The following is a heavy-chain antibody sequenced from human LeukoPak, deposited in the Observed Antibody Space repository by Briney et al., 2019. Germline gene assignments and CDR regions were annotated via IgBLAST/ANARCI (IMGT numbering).Heavy chain of an antibody. CDR2: IIPIFGTA. D-gene: IGHD2-2*01. CDR1: GGTFSSYA. V-gene: IGHV1-69*01. J-gene: IGHJ6*04. Sequence: GSSVKVSCKASGGTFSSYAISGVRQAPGQGLEWMGGIIPIFGTANYAQKFQGRVTITADESTSTAYMELSSLRSEDTAVYYCARDPAIVVVPAATYYYYGMDVWGKGTTVTVSS. CDR3: ARDPAIVVVPAATYYYYGMDV.